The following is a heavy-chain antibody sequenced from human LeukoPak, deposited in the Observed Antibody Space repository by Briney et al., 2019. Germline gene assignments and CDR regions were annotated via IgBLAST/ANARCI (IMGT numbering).Heavy chain of an antibody. CDR3: ARGQSGTPHYYYGMDV. V-gene: IGHV3-53*01. D-gene: IGHD3-10*01. CDR1: GGSISSYY. CDR2: IYSGGST. Sequence: PSETLSLTCTVSGGSISSYYWSWVRQAPGKGLEWVSIIYSGGSTYYADSVKGRFTVSRDNSKNTLSLQMNSLREEDTAVYYCARGQSGTPHYYYGMDVWGQGTTVTVSS. J-gene: IGHJ6*02.